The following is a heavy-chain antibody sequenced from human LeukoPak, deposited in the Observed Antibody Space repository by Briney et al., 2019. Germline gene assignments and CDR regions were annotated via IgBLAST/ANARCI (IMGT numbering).Heavy chain of an antibody. CDR3: ARFGYSGWNLEY. Sequence: PGGSLRLSCAASGFSFRDFWMTWVRQAPGKGLEWVANINQGGSVKYYVDSVKGRFTISRDDAKSSLYVQMNSLRDEDTAVYYCARFGYSGWNLEYWGQGTLVTVPS. V-gene: IGHV3-7*01. CDR1: GFSFRDFW. J-gene: IGHJ4*02. D-gene: IGHD5-12*01. CDR2: INQGGSVK.